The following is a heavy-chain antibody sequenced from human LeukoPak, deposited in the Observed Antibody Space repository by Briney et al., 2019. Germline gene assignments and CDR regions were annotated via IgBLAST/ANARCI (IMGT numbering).Heavy chain of an antibody. V-gene: IGHV3-30*02. J-gene: IGHJ4*02. CDR2: VRYDGHNE. D-gene: IGHD1-26*01. CDR3: AKDRGWELRYFDY. Sequence: PGGSLRLSCAASGFTFNNYGIHWVRQAPGKGLEWVAFVRYDGHNEYYADSVKGRFTIARDNSKNTPYLQMNSLRAEDTAVYYCAKDRGWELRYFDYWGQGTLVTVSS. CDR1: GFTFNNYG.